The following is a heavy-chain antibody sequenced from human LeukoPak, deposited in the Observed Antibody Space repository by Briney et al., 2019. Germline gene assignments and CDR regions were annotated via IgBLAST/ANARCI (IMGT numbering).Heavy chain of an antibody. CDR2: IYTSGST. J-gene: IGHJ6*03. Sequence: SGTLSLTCTVSGGSISSYYWSWIRQPAGKGLEWIGRIYTSGSTNYNPSLKSRVTISVDKSKNQFSLKLSSVTAADTAVYYCARDFKGYYYMDVWGKGTTVTVSS. CDR3: ARDFKGYYYMDV. V-gene: IGHV4-4*07. CDR1: GGSISSYY.